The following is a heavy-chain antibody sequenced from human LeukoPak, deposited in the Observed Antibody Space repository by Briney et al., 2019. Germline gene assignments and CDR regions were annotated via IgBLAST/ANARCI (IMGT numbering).Heavy chain of an antibody. V-gene: IGHV3-23*01. J-gene: IGHJ4*02. Sequence: GGSLRLSCAASGFTFTNYAISWVRQAPGMSLEWVSAITGSGGSTYYADSVKGRFTISRDNYKNTLYLQMNSLRAEDTAVYYCARGPSGYHNTGGQGTLVTVSS. D-gene: IGHD5-12*01. CDR1: GFTFTNYA. CDR3: ARGPSGYHNT. CDR2: ITGSGGST.